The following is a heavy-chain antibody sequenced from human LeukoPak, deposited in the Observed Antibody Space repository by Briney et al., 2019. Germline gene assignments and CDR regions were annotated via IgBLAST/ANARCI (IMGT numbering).Heavy chain of an antibody. CDR2: ISYDGSNK. D-gene: IGHD6-19*01. CDR1: GFTFSSYA. CDR3: ARQTVAGSLVDY. Sequence: GGSLRLSCAASGFTFSSYAMHWVRQAPGKGLEWVAVISYDGSNKYYADSVKGRFTISRDNSKNTLYLQMNSLRTEDTAVYYRARQTVAGSLVDYWGQGTLVTVSS. V-gene: IGHV3-30-3*01. J-gene: IGHJ4*02.